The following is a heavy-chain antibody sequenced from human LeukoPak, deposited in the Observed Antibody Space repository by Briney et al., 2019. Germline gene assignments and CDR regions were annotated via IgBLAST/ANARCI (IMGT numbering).Heavy chain of an antibody. Sequence: GESLEISYKGSGYSFTTYWIAWVRQMPGKGLEWMGIIYPDDSDTRYSPSFEGQVTISADKSISTAYLQWSSLKASDTAMYYCARVFDILTGYYIRAFDYWGQGTLVTVSS. J-gene: IGHJ4*02. V-gene: IGHV5-51*01. D-gene: IGHD3-9*01. CDR2: IYPDDSDT. CDR3: ARVFDILTGYYIRAFDY. CDR1: GYSFTTYW.